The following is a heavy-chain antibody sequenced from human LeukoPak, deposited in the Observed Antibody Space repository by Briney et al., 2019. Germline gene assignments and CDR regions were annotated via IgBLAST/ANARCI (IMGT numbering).Heavy chain of an antibody. CDR2: IRSSGSTI. CDR3: AREAPPVGGSHDDYDY. Sequence: GGSLRLSCAASGFTFSSYEMNWVRQAPGKGLEWVSYIRSSGSTIYYADSVKGRFTISRDNAKYSLYLQMNSLRAEDTAVYYCAREAPPVGGSHDDYDYWGQGTLVTVSS. D-gene: IGHD1-26*01. J-gene: IGHJ4*02. V-gene: IGHV3-48*03. CDR1: GFTFSSYE.